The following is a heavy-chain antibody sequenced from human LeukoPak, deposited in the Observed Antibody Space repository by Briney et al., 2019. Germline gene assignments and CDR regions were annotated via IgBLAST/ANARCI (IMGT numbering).Heavy chain of an antibody. D-gene: IGHD2-2*01. CDR2: INHSGST. CDR3: ARRKYCSSTSCPLSYCMDV. Sequence: TSETLSLTCAVYGGSFSGYYWSWIRQPPGKGLELIGEINHSGSTNYNPSAKSRVTISVDTSKNQFSLKLSSVTAADTAVYYCARRKYCSSTSCPLSYCMDVWGKGTTVTVSS. J-gene: IGHJ6*03. CDR1: GGSFSGYY. V-gene: IGHV4-34*01.